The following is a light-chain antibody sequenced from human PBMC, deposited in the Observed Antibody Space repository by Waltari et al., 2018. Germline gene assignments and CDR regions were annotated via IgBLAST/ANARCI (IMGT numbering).Light chain of an antibody. V-gene: IGKV1-39*01. CDR1: QSISGD. CDR3: QQSYRTPPLT. CDR2: DTS. Sequence: DIQMTQSPSSLSASVGDRVTITCRASQSISGDLNWYQQKPGKAPKVLIYDTSSLQSGVPSRFSGSGSGTDFTLTISSLQPEDFATYYCQQSYRTPPLTFGGGTKVEIK. J-gene: IGKJ4*01.